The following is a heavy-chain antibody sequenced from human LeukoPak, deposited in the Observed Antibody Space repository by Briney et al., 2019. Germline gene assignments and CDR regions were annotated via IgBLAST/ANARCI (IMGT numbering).Heavy chain of an antibody. Sequence: PSQTLPLTCTVSGGSISSGSYYWSWIRQPAGKGLEWIGRIYTSGSTNYNPSLKSRVTISVDTSKNQFSLKLSSVTAADTAVYYCARGGWKRTDGQFHFDYWGQGTLVTVSS. CDR3: ARGGWKRTDGQFHFDY. J-gene: IGHJ4*02. D-gene: IGHD5-24*01. CDR1: GGSISSGSYY. V-gene: IGHV4-61*02. CDR2: IYTSGST.